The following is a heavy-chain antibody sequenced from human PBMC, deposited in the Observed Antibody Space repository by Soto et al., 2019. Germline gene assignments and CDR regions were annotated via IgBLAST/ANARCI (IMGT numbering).Heavy chain of an antibody. Sequence: SLTCTVSGGSISSGGYYWSWIRQHPGKGLEWIGYIYYSGSTYYNPSLKSRVTISVDTSKNQFSLKLSSVTAADTAVYYCARGGGFSSSWSFDYWGQGTLVTVSS. J-gene: IGHJ4*02. CDR1: GGSISSGGYY. D-gene: IGHD6-13*01. CDR2: IYYSGST. CDR3: ARGGGFSSSWSFDY. V-gene: IGHV4-31*03.